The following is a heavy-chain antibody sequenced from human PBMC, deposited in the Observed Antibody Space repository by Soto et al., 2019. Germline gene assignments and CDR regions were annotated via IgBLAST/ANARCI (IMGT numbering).Heavy chain of an antibody. CDR3: AKARDQQWVRLPFDY. CDR2: FSATSENT. CDR1: GFFFGSYT. Sequence: EVQLLESGGGLVQPGGSLRLSCVGSGFFFGSYTMTWVRQAPGKGLEWVSSFSATSENTYYADSVRGRFTISRDNSKNTLFLQMNSLTAEDTAMYYCAKARDQQWVRLPFDYWGQGILVIVSS. J-gene: IGHJ4*02. V-gene: IGHV3-23*01. D-gene: IGHD6-19*01.